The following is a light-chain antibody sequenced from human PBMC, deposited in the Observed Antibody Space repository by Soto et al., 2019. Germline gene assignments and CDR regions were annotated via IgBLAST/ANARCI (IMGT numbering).Light chain of an antibody. CDR3: QSYXXSLSGSV. CDR2: GNS. V-gene: IGLV1-40*01. J-gene: IGLJ3*02. CDR1: SSXIGXTYH. Sequence: QSVLTQPPSVSGAPGQRVTXXCTGXSSXIGXTYHVHWYQQLPGTAPKLLIYGNSNRPSGVPDRFSGSKSGTSASLAITGLQAEDEADYYCQSYXXSLSGSVFGGGTKLTVL.